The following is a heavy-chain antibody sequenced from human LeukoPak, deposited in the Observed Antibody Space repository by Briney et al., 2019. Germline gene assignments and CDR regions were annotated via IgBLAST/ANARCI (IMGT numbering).Heavy chain of an antibody. J-gene: IGHJ4*02. CDR3: ARDQPRLLPDY. V-gene: IGHV3-48*03. CDR1: GFTFSSYE. Sequence: PGGSLRLSCAASGFTFSSYEMNWVRQAPGKGLEWVSYISSSGSTIYYADSVKGRFTISRDNAKNSLYLQMNSLRAEDTAVYYCARDQPRLLPDYWGQGTLVTVSS. CDR2: ISSSGSTI.